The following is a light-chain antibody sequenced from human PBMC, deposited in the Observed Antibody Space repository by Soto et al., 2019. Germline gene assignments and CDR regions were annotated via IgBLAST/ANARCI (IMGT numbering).Light chain of an antibody. J-gene: IGLJ2*01. CDR2: YDD. CDR1: SSNIGNNA. Sequence: SVLTQPPSVSEAPRQRVTISCSGSSSNIGNNAVNWYQQLPGKAPKLLIYYDDLLPSGVSDRFSGSKSGTSASLAISGLQSEDEADYYCAAWDDSLNGSVVFGGGTKLTVL. CDR3: AAWDDSLNGSVV. V-gene: IGLV1-36*01.